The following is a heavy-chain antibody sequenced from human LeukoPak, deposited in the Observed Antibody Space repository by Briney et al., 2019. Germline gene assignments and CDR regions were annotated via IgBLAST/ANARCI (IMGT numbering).Heavy chain of an antibody. J-gene: IGHJ4*02. CDR2: INHSGST. Sequence: SETLSLACAVYGGSFSGYYWSWIRQPPGKGLEWIGEINHSGSTNYNPSLKSRVTISVDTSKNQFSLKLSSVTAADTAVYYCARLLRWGSAARGPDFDYWGQGTLVTVSS. D-gene: IGHD6-13*01. CDR1: GGSFSGYY. CDR3: ARLLRWGSAARGPDFDY. V-gene: IGHV4-34*01.